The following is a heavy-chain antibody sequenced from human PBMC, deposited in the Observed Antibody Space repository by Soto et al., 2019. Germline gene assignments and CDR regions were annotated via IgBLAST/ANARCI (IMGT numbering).Heavy chain of an antibody. V-gene: IGHV3-53*02. CDR1: GFTVSSNY. D-gene: IGHD7-27*01. Sequence: EVQLVETGGGLIQPGGSLGLSCAASGFTVSSNYMSWVRQAPGKGLEWVSVIYSGGSTYYADSVKGRFTISRDNSKNTLYLQMNSLRAEDTAVYYCAREGPPQRMGIPRAFDIWGQGTMVTVSS. CDR3: AREGPPQRMGIPRAFDI. J-gene: IGHJ3*02. CDR2: IYSGGST.